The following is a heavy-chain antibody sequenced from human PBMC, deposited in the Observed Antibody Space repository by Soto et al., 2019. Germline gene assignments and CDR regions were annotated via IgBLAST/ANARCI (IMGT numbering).Heavy chain of an antibody. CDR1: GGSISSGDYY. CDR3: AREGGIVGATAADY. CDR2: TYYSGST. V-gene: IGHV4-31*03. D-gene: IGHD1-26*01. Sequence: QVQLQESGPGLVKPSQTLSLTCTVSGGSISSGDYYWSWIRQHPGKGLEWIGYTYYSGSTYYNPSLKRRVTVSVDTSKNQFSLKLSSVTAADTAVYYCAREGGIVGATAADYWGQGTLVTVSS. J-gene: IGHJ4*02.